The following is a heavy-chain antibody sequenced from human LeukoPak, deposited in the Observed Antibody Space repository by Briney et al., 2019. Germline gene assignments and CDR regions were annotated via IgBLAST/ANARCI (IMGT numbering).Heavy chain of an antibody. CDR2: ISCSGSTI. Sequence: PGGPLRLSCAASGFTFSDYYMSWIRQAPGKGLEWVSYISCSGSTIYYADSVKGRFTISRDNAKNSLYLQMNSLRAEDTAVYYCARDLGASGDLGVFDYWGQGTLVTVSS. D-gene: IGHD3-10*01. J-gene: IGHJ4*02. CDR1: GFTFSDYY. V-gene: IGHV3-11*04. CDR3: ARDLGASGDLGVFDY.